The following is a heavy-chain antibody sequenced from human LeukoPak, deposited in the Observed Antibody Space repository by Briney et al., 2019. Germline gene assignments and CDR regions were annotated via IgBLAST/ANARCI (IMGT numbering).Heavy chain of an antibody. J-gene: IGHJ4*02. CDR1: GGSISSNTYY. CDR2: IYYGGST. CDR3: ARGRGYADY. V-gene: IGHV4-39*07. D-gene: IGHD6-25*01. Sequence: SETLSLTCTVSGGSISSNTYYWDWIRQPPGKGLECIGSIYYGGSTYYNPSLKSRVIISVDTSKNQFSLKLTSVSSEDTAVYYCARGRGYADYWGQGALVTVSS.